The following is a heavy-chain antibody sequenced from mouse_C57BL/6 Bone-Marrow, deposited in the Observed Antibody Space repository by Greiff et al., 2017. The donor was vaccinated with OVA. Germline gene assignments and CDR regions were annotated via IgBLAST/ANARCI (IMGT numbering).Heavy chain of an antibody. D-gene: IGHD1-1*01. J-gene: IGHJ1*03. CDR2: IYPRSGNT. CDR3: ARSTTVVATYWYFDV. CDR1: GYTFTSSG. Sequence: QVQLKQSGAELARPGASVKLSCKASGYTFTSSGISWVKQRTGQGLEWIGEIYPRSGNTYYNEKFKGTATLTADKSSSTAYMELRSLTSEDSAVYFCARSTTVVATYWYFDVWGTGTTVTVSS. V-gene: IGHV1-81*01.